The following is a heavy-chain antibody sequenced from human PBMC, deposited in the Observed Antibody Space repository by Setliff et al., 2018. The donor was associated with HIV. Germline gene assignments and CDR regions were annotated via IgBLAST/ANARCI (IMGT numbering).Heavy chain of an antibody. CDR3: ARVYGDYVEGAFDI. Sequence: SETLSLTCTVSGGSIKSSSYYWGWIRQPPGKGLEWIGSIYYSGYTYYNPSLKSRVTISIDTSKNQFSLKLSSVTAADTALYYCARVYGDYVEGAFDIWGQGTMVTVSS. J-gene: IGHJ3*02. CDR1: GGSIKSSSYY. V-gene: IGHV4-39*07. D-gene: IGHD4-17*01. CDR2: IYYSGYT.